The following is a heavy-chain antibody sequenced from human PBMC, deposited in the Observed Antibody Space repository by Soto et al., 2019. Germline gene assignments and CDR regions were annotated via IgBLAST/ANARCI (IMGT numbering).Heavy chain of an antibody. V-gene: IGHV3-30*18. CDR3: AKGRGDYRGSDFDY. J-gene: IGHJ4*02. CDR2: ISYDGSNK. Sequence: QVQLVESGGGVVQPGRSLRLSCAASGFTFSSYGMHWVRQAPGKGLEWVAVISYDGSNKYYADSVKGRFTISRDNSKNTLYLQMNSLRAEDTAVYYCAKGRGDYRGSDFDYWGQGTLVTVSS. D-gene: IGHD4-17*01. CDR1: GFTFSSYG.